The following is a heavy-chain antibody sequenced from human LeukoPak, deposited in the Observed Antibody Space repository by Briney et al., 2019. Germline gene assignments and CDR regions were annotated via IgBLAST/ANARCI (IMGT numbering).Heavy chain of an antibody. CDR1: GASVSSGIYY. CDR2: MHHSGST. CDR3: AGVRTAGTGPDC. V-gene: IGHV4-61*01. Sequence: KPSETLSLTCTVSGASVSSGIYYWSWIRQPPGKGLEWIAFMHHSGSTSHHPSLQNRVTMSVDTSKNQLSLKLTSATAADTAMYFCAGVRTAGTGPDCWGQGTLVTVSS. J-gene: IGHJ4*02. D-gene: IGHD6-13*01.